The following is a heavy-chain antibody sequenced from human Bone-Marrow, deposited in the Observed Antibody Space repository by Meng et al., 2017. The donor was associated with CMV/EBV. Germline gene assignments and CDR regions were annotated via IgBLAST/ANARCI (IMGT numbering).Heavy chain of an antibody. CDR2: ISYDGSNK. V-gene: IGHV3-30*04. CDR1: GFTFSSYA. D-gene: IGHD6-13*01. Sequence: GGSLRLSCAASGFTFSSYAMRWVRQAPGKGLEWVAVISYDGSNKYYADSVKGRFTISRDNSKNTLYLQMNSLRAEDTAVYYCAREGYSSSWPNWFDPWGQGTLVTVSS. J-gene: IGHJ5*02. CDR3: AREGYSSSWPNWFDP.